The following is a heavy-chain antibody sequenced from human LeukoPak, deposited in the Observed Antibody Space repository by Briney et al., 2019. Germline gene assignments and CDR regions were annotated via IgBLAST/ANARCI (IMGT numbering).Heavy chain of an antibody. CDR1: GYTFTSYG. Sequence: ASVKVSCKASGYTFTSYGISWVRQAPGQGLEWMGWISAYNGNTNYAQKLQGRVTMTTDTSTSTAYMELRSLRSDDTDVYYCARVGRDGYNWWFGDYYYYMDVWGKGTTVTISS. CDR2: ISAYNGNT. D-gene: IGHD5-24*01. V-gene: IGHV1-18*01. CDR3: ARVGRDGYNWWFGDYYYYMDV. J-gene: IGHJ6*03.